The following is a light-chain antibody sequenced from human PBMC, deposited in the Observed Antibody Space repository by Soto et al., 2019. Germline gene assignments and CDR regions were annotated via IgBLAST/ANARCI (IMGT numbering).Light chain of an antibody. CDR1: QNINMY. V-gene: IGKV1-39*01. Sequence: DIQMAQASSTLTAYVVAMVKISCRASQNINMYLNWYQQKPGKDPKLLIYAASTLQSGVHSKFSGSGSGTHFTLTISSLQPEDFATYYCQQSYSTSINFGQGTRLEIK. CDR2: AAS. J-gene: IGKJ5*01. CDR3: QQSYSTSIN.